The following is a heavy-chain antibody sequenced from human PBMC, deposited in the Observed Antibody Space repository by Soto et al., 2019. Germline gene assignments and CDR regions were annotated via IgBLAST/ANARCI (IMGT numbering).Heavy chain of an antibody. CDR3: ASGLQLDSSGYYIFGMDV. CDR1: GYTFTGYY. D-gene: IGHD3-22*01. J-gene: IGHJ6*02. Sequence: ASVKVSCRASGYTFTGYYMHWVRQAPGQGLEWMGWINPNSGGTNYAQKFQGWVTMTRDTSISTAYMELSRLRSDDTAVYYCASGLQLDSSGYYIFGMDVWGQGTTVTVSS. V-gene: IGHV1-2*04. CDR2: INPNSGGT.